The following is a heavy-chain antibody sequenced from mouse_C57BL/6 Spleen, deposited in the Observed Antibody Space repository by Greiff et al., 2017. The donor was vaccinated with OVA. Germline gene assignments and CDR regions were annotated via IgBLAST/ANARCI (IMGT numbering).Heavy chain of an antibody. D-gene: IGHD2-4*01. Sequence: EVKLVESGAGLVKPGGSLKLSCAASGFTFSSYAMSWVRQTPEKRLEWVAYISSGGDYIYYADTVKGRFTISRDKARTTLYLQMSSRQSADTAMYYCTRDRDYDYADPYAIDYCGPGPSVTVSS. J-gene: IGHJ4*01. CDR2: ISSGGDYI. CDR3: TRDRDYDYADPYAIDY. V-gene: IGHV5-9-1*02. CDR1: GFTFSSYA.